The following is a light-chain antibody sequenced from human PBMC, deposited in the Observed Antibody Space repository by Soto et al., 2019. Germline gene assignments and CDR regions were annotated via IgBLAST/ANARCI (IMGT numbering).Light chain of an antibody. CDR3: QQTYSTPRT. V-gene: IGKV1-39*01. J-gene: IGKJ1*01. CDR1: QSISSY. CDR2: AVS. Sequence: DLPMTQSPSSLSASVGDRVTITCRASQSISSYLNWYQQKPGKPPKLLIYAVSSFQSGVPSRFSGSGSGTDFSLTITSLQPEDFATYYCQQTYSTPRTFGQGTKVEIK.